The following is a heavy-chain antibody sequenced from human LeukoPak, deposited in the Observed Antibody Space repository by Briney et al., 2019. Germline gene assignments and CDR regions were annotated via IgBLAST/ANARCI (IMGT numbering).Heavy chain of an antibody. CDR1: GGSISSGDHY. V-gene: IGHV4-30-4*08. CDR3: ASADCSNTNCFGANWFDP. Sequence: SQTLSPTCTVSGGSISSGDHYWSWIRQPPGRGLEWIGYIYYSGSTYYNPSLKSRATISIDTPKSPFSLKLNSVTAADTAVYFCASADCSNTNCFGANWFDPWGQGTLVTVSS. CDR2: IYYSGST. D-gene: IGHD2-2*01. J-gene: IGHJ5*02.